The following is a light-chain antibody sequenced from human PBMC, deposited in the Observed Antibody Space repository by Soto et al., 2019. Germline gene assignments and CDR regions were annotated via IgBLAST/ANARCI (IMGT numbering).Light chain of an antibody. CDR3: QQRSNWPQT. Sequence: EIVLTQSPGPLSFSPGERATLSCMASQSASSSYLAWYQQKPGQAPRLLIYDASNRATGIPARFSGSGSGTDFTLTISSLEPEDVAVYYCQQRSNWPQTFGQGTKVDIK. V-gene: IGKV3D-20*02. CDR2: DAS. J-gene: IGKJ1*01. CDR1: QSASSSY.